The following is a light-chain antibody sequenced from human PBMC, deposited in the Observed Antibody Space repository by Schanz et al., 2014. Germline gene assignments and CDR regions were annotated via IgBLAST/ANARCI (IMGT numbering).Light chain of an antibody. Sequence: QSALTQPASVSGSPGQSITISCTGASSDVGGYNYVSWYQHHPGKAPKLMIYDVSDRPSGVSNRFSGSKSGNTASLTISGLQAEDEADYYCSSYTSSSTPLGVFGGGTKLTVL. CDR1: SSDVGGYNY. V-gene: IGLV2-14*03. CDR2: DVS. CDR3: SSYTSSSTPLGV. J-gene: IGLJ3*02.